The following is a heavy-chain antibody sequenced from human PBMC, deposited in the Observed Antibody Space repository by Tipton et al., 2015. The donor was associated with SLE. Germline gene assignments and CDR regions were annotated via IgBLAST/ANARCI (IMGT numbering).Heavy chain of an antibody. V-gene: IGHV4-34*01. J-gene: IGHJ3*02. CDR2: INHSGST. D-gene: IGHD2-15*01. CDR3: ARLGKYCSGGSCHWDI. Sequence: LRLSCAVYGGSFSGYYWSWIRQPPGKGLEWIGEINHSGSTNYNPSLKSRVTISVDTSKNQFSLKLSSVTAADTAVYYCARLGKYCSGGSCHWDIWGQGTMVTVSS. CDR1: GGSFSGYY.